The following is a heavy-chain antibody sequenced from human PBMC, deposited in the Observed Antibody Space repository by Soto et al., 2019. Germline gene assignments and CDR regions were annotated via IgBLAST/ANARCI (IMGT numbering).Heavy chain of an antibody. CDR2: IIPTLGIA. D-gene: IGHD2-2*02. CDR1: EGTFSSYT. CDR3: AIEYCSSTSCYRDY. V-gene: IGHV1-69*02. J-gene: IGHJ4*02. Sequence: QVQLVQSGAEVKKPGSSVKVSCKASEGTFSSYTISWLRQAPGQGLEWMGRIIPTLGIANNAQKFQGRVTITADNSTSAGYMELSSLRSEDTAVYYCAIEYCSSTSCYRDYWVQGTLVTVSS.